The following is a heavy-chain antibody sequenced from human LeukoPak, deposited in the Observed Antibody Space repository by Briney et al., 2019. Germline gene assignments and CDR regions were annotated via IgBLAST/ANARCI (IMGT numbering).Heavy chain of an antibody. CDR2: IKQDGSEK. CDR3: AKGGPSPYYYYYYMDV. J-gene: IGHJ6*03. Sequence: PGGSLRLSCAASGFTFSSYWMSWVRQAPGKGLEWVANIKQDGSEKYYVDSVKGRFTISRDNAKNSLYLQMNSLRAEDTAVYYCAKGGPSPYYYYYYMDVWGKGTTVTVSS. CDR1: GFTFSSYW. V-gene: IGHV3-7*01. D-gene: IGHD1-26*01.